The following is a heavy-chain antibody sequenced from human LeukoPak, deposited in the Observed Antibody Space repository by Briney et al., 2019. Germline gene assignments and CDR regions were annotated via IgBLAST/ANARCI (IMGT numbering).Heavy chain of an antibody. Sequence: EASVKVSCKASGCTFSSYAISWVRQDPGQGLEWMGGIVPIFGTANYAQKFQGRVTITADESTSTAYMELSSLRSEDTAVYYCARDRDSSSWPDYYYYGMDVWGKGTTVTVSS. J-gene: IGHJ6*04. CDR1: GCTFSSYA. CDR2: IVPIFGTA. D-gene: IGHD6-13*01. V-gene: IGHV1-69*13. CDR3: ARDRDSSSWPDYYYYGMDV.